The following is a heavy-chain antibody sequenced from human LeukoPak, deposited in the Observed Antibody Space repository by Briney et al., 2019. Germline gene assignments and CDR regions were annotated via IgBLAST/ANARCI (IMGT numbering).Heavy chain of an antibody. CDR2: ISGSGGST. J-gene: IGHJ4*02. CDR1: RFTFSSYW. D-gene: IGHD3-16*02. Sequence: GGSLRLSCAASRFTFSSYWMTWVRQAPGKGLEWVSAISGSGGSTYYADSVKGRFTISRDNSKNTLYLQMNSLRAEDTAVYYCAKDPAGLRLGELSYEDYWGQGTLVTVSS. CDR3: AKDPAGLRLGELSYEDY. V-gene: IGHV3-23*01.